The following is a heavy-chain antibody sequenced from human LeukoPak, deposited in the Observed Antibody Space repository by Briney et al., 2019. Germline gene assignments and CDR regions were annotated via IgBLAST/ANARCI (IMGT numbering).Heavy chain of an antibody. CDR2: IYYSGST. D-gene: IGHD6-13*01. J-gene: IGHJ6*02. Sequence: SETLSLTCTASGGSISSYYWSWIRQPPGKGLEWIGYIYYSGSTNYNPSLKSRVTISVDTSKNQFSLKLSSVTAADTAVYYCARDSSIAAAGTSNYYYYYGMDVWGQGTTVTVSS. CDR1: GGSISSYY. V-gene: IGHV4-59*01. CDR3: ARDSSIAAAGTSNYYYYYGMDV.